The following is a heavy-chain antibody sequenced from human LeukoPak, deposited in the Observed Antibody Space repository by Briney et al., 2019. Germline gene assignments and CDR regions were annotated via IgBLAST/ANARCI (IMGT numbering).Heavy chain of an antibody. CDR1: GFTFSSYW. Sequence: GGSLRLSCAASGFTFSSYWMSWVRQAPGKGLEWVAAISFDGSENWNADSVRDRFVISRDNSKDTLYLQMNSLRFEDTAVYFCARDLSYHYTFDFCGQGTLVTVSS. D-gene: IGHD3-16*02. CDR2: ISFDGSEN. J-gene: IGHJ4*02. V-gene: IGHV3-30*09. CDR3: ARDLSYHYTFDF.